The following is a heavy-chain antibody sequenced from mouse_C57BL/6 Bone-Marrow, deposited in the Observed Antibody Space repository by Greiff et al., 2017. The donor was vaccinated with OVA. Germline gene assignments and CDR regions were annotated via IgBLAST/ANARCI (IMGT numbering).Heavy chain of an antibody. J-gene: IGHJ2*01. CDR2: IYPGSGST. V-gene: IGHV1-55*01. Sequence: VQLQQPGAELVKPGASVKMSCKASGYTFTSYWITWVKQRPGQGLEWIGDIYPGSGSTNYNEKFKSKATLTVDTSSSTAYMQLSSLTSEDSAVYYCARGDYGSSPNYFDYWGQGTTLTVSS. D-gene: IGHD1-1*01. CDR3: ARGDYGSSPNYFDY. CDR1: GYTFTSYW.